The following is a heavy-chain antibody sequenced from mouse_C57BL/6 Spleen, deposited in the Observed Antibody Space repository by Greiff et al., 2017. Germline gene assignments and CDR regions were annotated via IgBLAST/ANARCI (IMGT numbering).Heavy chain of an antibody. V-gene: IGHV6-3*01. J-gene: IGHJ3*01. D-gene: IGHD2-3*01. CDR1: GFTFSNYW. CDR3: TVYDGYSSFAY. Sequence: EVQRVESGGGLVQPGGSMKLSCVASGFTFSNYWMNWVRQSPEKGLEWVAQIRLKSDNYATHYAESVKGRFTISRDDSKSSVYLQMNNLRAEDTGIYYCTVYDGYSSFAYWGQGTLVTVSA. CDR2: IRLKSDNYAT.